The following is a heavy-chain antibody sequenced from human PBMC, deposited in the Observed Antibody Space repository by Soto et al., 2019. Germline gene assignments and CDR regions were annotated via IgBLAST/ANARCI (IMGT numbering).Heavy chain of an antibody. CDR3: VFGDCTSSSCSYYFYGLDV. CDR2: ILPIFGSP. Sequence: QLQLVQSGAEVQKPGSSVKVSCKASGGNFRRYAISWVRQAPGQGLEWMGGILPIFGSPSHAQKFRKRATVTADASTRTAYLELTSLTSEDTAIYYCVFGDCTSSSCSYYFYGLDVWGQGTTVTVSS. D-gene: IGHD2-2*01. J-gene: IGHJ6*02. V-gene: IGHV1-69*01. CDR1: GGNFRRYA.